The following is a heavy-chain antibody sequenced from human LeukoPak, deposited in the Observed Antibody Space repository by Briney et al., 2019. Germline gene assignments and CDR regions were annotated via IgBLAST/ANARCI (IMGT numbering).Heavy chain of an antibody. J-gene: IGHJ4*02. CDR3: AREINSSAYY. Sequence: ASVKVSCKTSGYSFTAYFMHWVRQAPGQGLEWMGRINPNSGDTNYAQKFQGRVTMSRDTSISTAYMELSRLRSDDTAVYYCAREINSSAYYWGQGTLVTVSS. D-gene: IGHD3-22*01. V-gene: IGHV1-2*06. CDR2: INPNSGDT. CDR1: GYSFTAYF.